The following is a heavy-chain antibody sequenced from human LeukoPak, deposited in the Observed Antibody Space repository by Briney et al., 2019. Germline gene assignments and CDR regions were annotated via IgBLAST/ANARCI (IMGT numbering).Heavy chain of an antibody. CDR2: IIPILGIA. V-gene: IGHV1-69*04. CDR3: ASGDSSSWYESWFDP. Sequence: SVKVSCKASGGTFSSYAISWVRQAPGQGLEWMGRIIPILGIANYAQKFQGRVTITADKSTSTAYMELSSLRSEDTAVYYCASGDSSSWYESWFDPWGQGTLVTVSS. CDR1: GGTFSSYA. D-gene: IGHD6-13*01. J-gene: IGHJ5*02.